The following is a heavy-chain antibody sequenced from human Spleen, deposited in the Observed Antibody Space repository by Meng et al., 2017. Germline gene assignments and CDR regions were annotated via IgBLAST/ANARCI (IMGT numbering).Heavy chain of an antibody. D-gene: IGHD6-19*01. CDR2: ISSSGSTI. CDR3: VKDKNTWLGMDV. V-gene: IGHV3-48*03. CDR1: GFTFSSYE. Sequence: GASLKISCAASGFTFSSYEMNWVRQAPGKGLEWVSYISSSGSTIYYADSVKGRFTISRDHYKNTLSLQMNSLRDDDTAVYFCVKDKNTWLGMDVWGQGTTVTVSS. J-gene: IGHJ6*02.